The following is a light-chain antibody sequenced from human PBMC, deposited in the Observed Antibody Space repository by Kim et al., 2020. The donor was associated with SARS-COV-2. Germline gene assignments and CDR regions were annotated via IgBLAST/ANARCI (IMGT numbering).Light chain of an antibody. V-gene: IGLV3-19*01. CDR1: SLRSYY. J-gene: IGLJ2*01. CDR2: GKN. CDR3: NSRDSSGNHVV. Sequence: ALGQKVRITCQGDSLRSYYASWYQQKPGQAPVLVIYGKNNRPSGIPDRFSGSSAGNTASLNITGAQAEDEADYYCNSRDSSGNHVVFGGGTKLTVL.